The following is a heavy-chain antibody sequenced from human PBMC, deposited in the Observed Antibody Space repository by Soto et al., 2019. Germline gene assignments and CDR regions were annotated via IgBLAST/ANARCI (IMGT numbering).Heavy chain of an antibody. Sequence: GGSLILSCAASGFTVSSNYMDWVRQAPGKGLEWVSVIYSDGRTYHADSVKGRFTISRDNAKNTLYLQMSSLRVEDTAVYYCARDGFVTAAGTLDYWGQGTLVTVSS. CDR3: ARDGFVTAAGTLDY. D-gene: IGHD6-13*01. CDR2: IYSDGRT. V-gene: IGHV3-66*01. CDR1: GFTVSSNY. J-gene: IGHJ4*02.